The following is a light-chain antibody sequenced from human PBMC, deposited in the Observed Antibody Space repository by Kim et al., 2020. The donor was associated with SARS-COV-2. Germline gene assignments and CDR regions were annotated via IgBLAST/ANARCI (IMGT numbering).Light chain of an antibody. CDR3: AAWDDALKGV. Sequence: QSVLTQAASASGAPGQRVIISCSGSSSNIGRNTVFWLQQLPGTAPKLVIHNNNERPSGIPDRFSGSKSGTSASLAISGLQSEDEGDYYCAAWDDALKGVFGGGTKLTVL. CDR2: NNN. CDR1: SSNIGRNT. J-gene: IGLJ3*02. V-gene: IGLV1-44*01.